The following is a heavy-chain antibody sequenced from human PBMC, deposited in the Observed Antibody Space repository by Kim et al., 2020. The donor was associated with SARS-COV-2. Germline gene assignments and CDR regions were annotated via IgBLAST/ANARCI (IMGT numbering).Heavy chain of an antibody. CDR2: IWYDGSNK. Sequence: GGSLRLSCAASGFTFSSYGMHWVRQAPGKGLEWVAVIWYDGSNKYYADSVKGRFTISRDNSKNTLYLQMNSLRAEDTAVYYCARDLKLLDYGDAGGAEYFQHWGQGTLVTVSS. J-gene: IGHJ1*01. CDR1: GFTFSSYG. CDR3: ARDLKLLDYGDAGGAEYFQH. V-gene: IGHV3-33*01. D-gene: IGHD4-17*01.